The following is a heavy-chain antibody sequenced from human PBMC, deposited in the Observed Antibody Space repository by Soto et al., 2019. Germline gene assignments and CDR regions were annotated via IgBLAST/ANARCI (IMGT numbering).Heavy chain of an antibody. CDR3: AKDASITMIVVVITHIDY. V-gene: IGHV3-23*01. D-gene: IGHD3-22*01. J-gene: IGHJ4*02. CDR2: ISGSGGST. CDR1: GFTFSSYA. Sequence: GGSLRLSCAASGFTFSSYAMSWVRQAPGKGLEWVSAISGSGGSTYYADSVKGRFTISRDNSKNTLYLQMNSLRAEDTAVYYCAKDASITMIVVVITHIDYWGQGTLVTVSS.